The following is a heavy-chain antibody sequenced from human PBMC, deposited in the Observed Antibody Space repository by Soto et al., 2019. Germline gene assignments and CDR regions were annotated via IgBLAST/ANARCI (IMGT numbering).Heavy chain of an antibody. D-gene: IGHD4-17*01. CDR2: IYHSGST. Sequence: SETLSLTCAVSGYSISSGYYWGWIRQPPGKGLEWIGSIYHSGSTYYNPSLKSRVTISVDTSRNQFSLKLSSVTAADTAVYYCARGRPGEGAFDIWGQGTMVTVSS. J-gene: IGHJ3*02. V-gene: IGHV4-38-2*01. CDR1: GYSISSGYY. CDR3: ARGRPGEGAFDI.